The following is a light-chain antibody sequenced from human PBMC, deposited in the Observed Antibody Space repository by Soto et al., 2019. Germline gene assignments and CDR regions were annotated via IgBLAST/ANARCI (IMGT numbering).Light chain of an antibody. CDR1: QNIRTH. CDR2: SAS. CDR3: QQSFSSPWT. Sequence: DIQMTQSPSSLSASLGDRVTFPCRARQNIRTHLNWYQQKPGKVPDLLIYSASGLRSGVPSRFSGSGSGTDFTLSISSLQPEDFATYFCQQSFSSPWTFGQGTKVVIK. V-gene: IGKV1-39*01. J-gene: IGKJ1*01.